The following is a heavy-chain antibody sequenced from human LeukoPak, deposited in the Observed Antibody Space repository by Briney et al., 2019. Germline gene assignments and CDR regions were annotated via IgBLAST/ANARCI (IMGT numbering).Heavy chain of an antibody. V-gene: IGHV4-59*08. D-gene: IGHD3-22*01. CDR2: IYYSGST. J-gene: IGHJ4*02. Sequence: SGTLSLTCAVSGGSISSYYWSWIRQPPGKGLEWIGYIYYSGSTNYNPSLKSRVTISVDTSKNQFSLKLSSVTAADTAVYYCVGPYDSSGYYLGYWGQGTLVTVSS. CDR3: VGPYDSSGYYLGY. CDR1: GGSISSYY.